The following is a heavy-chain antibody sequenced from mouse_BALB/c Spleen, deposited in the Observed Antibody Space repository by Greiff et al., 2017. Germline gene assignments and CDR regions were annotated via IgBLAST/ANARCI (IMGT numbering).Heavy chain of an antibody. J-gene: IGHJ4*01. CDR3: ARDAWGYYDY. V-gene: IGHV7-1*02. CDR2: SRNKANDYTT. D-gene: IGHD2-3*01. CDR1: GFTFSDFY. Sequence: EVQVVESGGGLVQPGGSLRLSCATSGFTFSDFYMGWVRQPPGKRLEWIAASRNKANDYTTEYSASVKGRFIVSRDTSQSILYLQMNALRAEDTAMYYCARDAWGYYDYWGQGTSVTVSS.